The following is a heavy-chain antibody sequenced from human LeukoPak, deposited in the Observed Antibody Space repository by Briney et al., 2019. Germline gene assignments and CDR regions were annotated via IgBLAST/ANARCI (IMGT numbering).Heavy chain of an antibody. CDR1: GFTFSSYG. V-gene: IGHV3-30*02. Sequence: GGSLRLSCAASGFTFSSYGMHWVRQAPDKGLEWVASIRYDGSKRSFADSVKGRFTIPRDNSKNTLYLHMNSLRAEDTAVYYCAKGEKQLTFIRGYTFNIWGQGTMVTVSS. J-gene: IGHJ3*02. CDR3: AKGEKQLTFIRGYTFNI. D-gene: IGHD3-10*01. CDR2: IRYDGSKR.